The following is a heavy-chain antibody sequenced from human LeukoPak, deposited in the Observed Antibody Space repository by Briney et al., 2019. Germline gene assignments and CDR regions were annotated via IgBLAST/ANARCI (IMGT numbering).Heavy chain of an antibody. D-gene: IGHD3-10*01. CDR2: IHHSGST. CDR1: GGSFSGYY. Sequence: SETLSLACAVYGGSFSGYYWSWIRQPPGKGLEWIGYIHHSGSTYYNPSLKSRVIISVDTSKNQFSLKLNSVTAADTAVYYCASYGSGSYRFDPWGQGTLVTVSS. CDR3: ASYGSGSYRFDP. J-gene: IGHJ5*02. V-gene: IGHV4-34*09.